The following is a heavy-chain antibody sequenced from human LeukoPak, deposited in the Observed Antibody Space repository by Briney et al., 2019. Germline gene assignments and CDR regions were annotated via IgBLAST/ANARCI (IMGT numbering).Heavy chain of an antibody. CDR1: GFTFSSYW. CDR2: INPNSGDT. CDR3: ARDGVFRFEVGDVYYYYMDV. D-gene: IGHD2-21*02. Sequence: GGSLRLSCAASGFTFSSYWMSWVRQAPGKGLEWMGWINPNSGDTKYAQKFQGRVTMTRDTSNNTVYMDLTRLIFDDTAMYYCARDGVFRFEVGDVYYYYMDVWGKGTTVIISS. V-gene: IGHV1-2*02. J-gene: IGHJ6*03.